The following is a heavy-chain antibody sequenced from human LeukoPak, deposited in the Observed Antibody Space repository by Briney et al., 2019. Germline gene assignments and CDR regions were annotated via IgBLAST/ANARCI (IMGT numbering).Heavy chain of an antibody. CDR3: ARSDYYDSSGYYSIHFDY. J-gene: IGHJ4*02. CDR1: GGSISSYY. V-gene: IGHV4-59*08. CDR2: IYYSGST. Sequence: SETLSLTCTVSGGSISSYYWSWIRQPPGEGLEWIGYIYYSGSTNYNPSLKSRVTISVDTSKNQFSLKLSSVTAADTAVYYCARSDYYDSSGYYSIHFDYWGQGTLVTVSS. D-gene: IGHD3-22*01.